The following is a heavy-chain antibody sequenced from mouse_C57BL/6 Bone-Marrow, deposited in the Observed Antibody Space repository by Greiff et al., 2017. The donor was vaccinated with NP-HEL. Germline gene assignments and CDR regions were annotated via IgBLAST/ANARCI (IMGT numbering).Heavy chain of an antibody. Sequence: DVKLVESGPGLAKPSQTLSLTCSVTGYSITSDYWNWIRKFPGNKLEYMGYISYSGSTYYNPSLKSRISITRDTSKNQYYLQMNSVTTEDTATYYCARSHYYSNDAYYFDYWGQGTTLTVSS. CDR2: ISYSGST. CDR3: ARSHYYSNDAYYFDY. V-gene: IGHV3-8*01. CDR1: GYSITSDY. D-gene: IGHD2-5*01. J-gene: IGHJ2*01.